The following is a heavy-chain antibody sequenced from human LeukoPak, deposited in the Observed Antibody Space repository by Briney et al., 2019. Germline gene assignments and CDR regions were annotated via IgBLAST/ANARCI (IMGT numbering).Heavy chain of an antibody. D-gene: IGHD1-20*01. CDR1: GFTVNSNY. V-gene: IGHV3-66*04. CDR2: IYSGGST. J-gene: IGHJ5*02. CDR3: ARLTHNWNDVDWFDP. Sequence: GGSLRLSCAASGFTVNSNYMSWVRQAPGKGLEWVSVIYSGGSTYYADSVKGRFTISRDNSKNTLFLQMNSLRAEDTAVYYCARLTHNWNDVDWFDPWGQGTLVTVSS.